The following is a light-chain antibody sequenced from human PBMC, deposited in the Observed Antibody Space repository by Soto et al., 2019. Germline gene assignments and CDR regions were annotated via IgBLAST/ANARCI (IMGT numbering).Light chain of an antibody. CDR2: GAS. V-gene: IGKV3-20*01. CDR1: QSVGTS. Sequence: IVFTYPQVTRSSSPEGRYILSCRASQSVGTSLAWYQQRPGQAPRLLIFGASNRATGIPDRFSGSGSGTEFTLTISKLEPEDFAVYHCQQYSGSPRTFGQGTKVDI. J-gene: IGKJ1*01. CDR3: QQYSGSPRT.